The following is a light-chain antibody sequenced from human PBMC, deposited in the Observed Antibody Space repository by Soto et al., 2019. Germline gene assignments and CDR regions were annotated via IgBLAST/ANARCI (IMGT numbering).Light chain of an antibody. CDR2: GAF. Sequence: EIVMSQSPASLSVSPGXRATLSCRASQSVRNNLAWYQQRPGQAPRLLIYGAFNRATGVPDRFSGSGSGTDFTLTISRLDPEDFAVYYCQQYGSSLITFGQGTRLETK. CDR1: QSVRNN. CDR3: QQYGSSLIT. J-gene: IGKJ5*01. V-gene: IGKV3-20*01.